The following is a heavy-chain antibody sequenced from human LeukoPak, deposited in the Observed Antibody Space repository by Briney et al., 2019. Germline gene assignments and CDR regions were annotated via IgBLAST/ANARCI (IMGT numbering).Heavy chain of an antibody. Sequence: PGGSLRLSCAASGFTFSSYGMHWVRQAPGKGLEWVAVISYDGSNKYYADSVKGRFTISRDDSKNTLYLQMNSLRGEDTAVYYCARYRSVTTGKRFFDYWGQGTLVTVSS. CDR2: ISYDGSNK. J-gene: IGHJ4*02. V-gene: IGHV3-30*03. CDR1: GFTFSSYG. D-gene: IGHD4-17*01. CDR3: ARYRSVTTGKRFFDY.